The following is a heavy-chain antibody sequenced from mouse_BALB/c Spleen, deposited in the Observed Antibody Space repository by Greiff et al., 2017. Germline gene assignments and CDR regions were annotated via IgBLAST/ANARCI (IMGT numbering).Heavy chain of an antibody. Sequence: QVQLQQSGAELMKPGASVKISCKATGYTFSSYWIEWVKQRPGHGLEWIGEILPGSGSTNYHAKFKGKATFTADTSSNTAYMQLSSLTSEDSAVYYCEGWALPGWGQGTSVTVSS. CDR3: EGWALPG. CDR1: GYTFSSYW. CDR2: ILPGSGST. J-gene: IGHJ4*01. D-gene: IGHD2-10*01. V-gene: IGHV1-9*01.